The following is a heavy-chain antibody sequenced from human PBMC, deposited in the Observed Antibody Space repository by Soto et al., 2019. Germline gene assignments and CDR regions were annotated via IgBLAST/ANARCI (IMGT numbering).Heavy chain of an antibody. CDR1: GGSISSGGYS. V-gene: IGHV4-30-2*01. J-gene: IGHJ5*02. D-gene: IGHD2-15*01. CDR2: IYHSGST. Sequence: QLQLQESGSGLVKPSQTLSLTCAVSGGSISSGGYSWSWIRQPPGKGLEWIGYIYHSGSTYYNPSLKSRVTISVDRSKNQFSLKLSSVTAADTAVYYCARGVVVAARGNWFDPWGQGTLVTVSS. CDR3: ARGVVVAARGNWFDP.